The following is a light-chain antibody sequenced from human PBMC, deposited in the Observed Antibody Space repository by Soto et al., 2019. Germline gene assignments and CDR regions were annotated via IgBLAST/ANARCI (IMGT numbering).Light chain of an antibody. CDR2: GAS. CDR1: QSVSSSY. J-gene: IGKJ1*01. Sequence: EIVLTQSPGTLSLSPEERATLSCRASQSVSSSYLAWYQQKPGQAPRLLIYGASSRATGIPDRFSGSGSGTDFTLTISRLEPEDFAVYYCQQYGSSPTFGQGTKVDI. V-gene: IGKV3-20*01. CDR3: QQYGSSPT.